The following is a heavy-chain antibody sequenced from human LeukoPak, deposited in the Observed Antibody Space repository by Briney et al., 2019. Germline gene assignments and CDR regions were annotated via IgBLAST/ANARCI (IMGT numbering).Heavy chain of an antibody. D-gene: IGHD6-6*01. J-gene: IGHJ6*03. CDR3: AKDRSFYSSSSGNYYYYMDV. CDR2: ISSSSSYI. V-gene: IGHV3-21*01. Sequence: GGSLRLSCAASGFTFSSYSMNWVRQAPGKGLEWVSSISSSSSYIYYADSVKGRFTISRDNAKNSLYLQMNSLRAEDTAVYYCAKDRSFYSSSSGNYYYYMDVWGKGTTVTVSS. CDR1: GFTFSSYS.